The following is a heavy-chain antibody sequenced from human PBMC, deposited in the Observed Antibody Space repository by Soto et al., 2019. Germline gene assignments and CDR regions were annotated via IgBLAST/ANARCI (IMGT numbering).Heavy chain of an antibody. CDR2: ILPVFDEL. CDR3: AGASDTSVYHY. D-gene: IGHD3-22*01. V-gene: IGHV1-69*01. CDR1: GGTFKNYA. J-gene: IGHJ4*02. Sequence: QVQLVQSESEVKKPGSSVKVSCTVSGGTFKNYAISWVRQAPGQGLEWVGGILPVFDELHYAPKLQGRVTIPGDEVTSTAHLELGSLKFEDTAFYFCAGASDTSVYHYWGQGTLVT.